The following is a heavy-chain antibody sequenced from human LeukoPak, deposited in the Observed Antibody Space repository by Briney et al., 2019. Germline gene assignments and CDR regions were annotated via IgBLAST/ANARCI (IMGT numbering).Heavy chain of an antibody. CDR2: ISSSSSYI. V-gene: IGHV3-21*01. D-gene: IGHD6-13*01. CDR1: GFTFSGYW. CDR3: ARDFLAAAGGY. J-gene: IGHJ4*02. Sequence: PGGSLRLSCAASGFTFSGYWMNWVRQAPGKGLEWVSSISSSSSYIYYADSVKGRFTISRDNAKNSLYLQMNSLRAEDTAVYYCARDFLAAAGGYWGQGTLVTVSS.